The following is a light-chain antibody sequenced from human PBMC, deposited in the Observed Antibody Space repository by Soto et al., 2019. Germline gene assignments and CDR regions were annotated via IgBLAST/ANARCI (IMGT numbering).Light chain of an antibody. J-gene: IGKJ1*01. CDR1: QSLLHTNGHKY. Sequence: DIVLTQSPLSLPVTPGEPASISCRSSQSLLHTNGHKYLDWYLHKPGQSPQLLVWLGSSRAAGVDDXXSGSGSGTHFTLNISRVEAEDVGVYYCMQGLQTPWTFGQGTTVDIK. CDR2: LGS. V-gene: IGKV2-28*01. CDR3: MQGLQTPWT.